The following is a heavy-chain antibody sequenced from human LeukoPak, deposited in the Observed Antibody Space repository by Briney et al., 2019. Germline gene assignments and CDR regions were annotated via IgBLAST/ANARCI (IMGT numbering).Heavy chain of an antibody. V-gene: IGHV1-3*01. CDR1: GYTFSSYL. J-gene: IGHJ4*02. CDR3: ARARGYSSYHPIDY. CDR2: INGGNGNT. D-gene: IGHD5-12*01. Sequence: ASVKVSCKASGYTFSSYLIHWVRQAPGQRLEWMGWINGGNGNTKYAQNFQGRVTMTRDTSTSTVYVEPSSLRSEDTAVYYCARARGYSSYHPIDYWGQGTLVTVSS.